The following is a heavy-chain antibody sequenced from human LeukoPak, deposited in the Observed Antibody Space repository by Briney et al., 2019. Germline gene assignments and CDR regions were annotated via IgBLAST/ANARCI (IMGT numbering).Heavy chain of an antibody. D-gene: IGHD3-9*01. CDR1: GFTFSDYW. Sequence: GGSLRLSCAASGFTFSDYWMHWVRQAPGKGLMWVSRINTDGRSTSYVDSVKGRFTISRDNAKNSLYLQMNSLRAEDMALYYCAKAASVLTGYYFDYWGQGTLVTVSS. CDR3: AKAASVLTGYYFDY. CDR2: INTDGRST. J-gene: IGHJ4*02. V-gene: IGHV3-74*01.